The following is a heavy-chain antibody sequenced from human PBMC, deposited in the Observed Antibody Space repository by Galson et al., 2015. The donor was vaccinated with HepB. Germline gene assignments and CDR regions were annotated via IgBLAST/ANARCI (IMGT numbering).Heavy chain of an antibody. CDR3: ARDTSYGDTSLCY. J-gene: IGHJ4*02. CDR1: GYNFPNYG. D-gene: IGHD4-17*01. CDR2: ISPDNRKT. Sequence: SVKVSCKAFGYNFPNYGISWVRQAPGQGLEWMGWISPDNRKTDYAQKLQGRVTMTTDTSTSTVYMDLRSLRSDDTAVYYCARDTSYGDTSLCYWGQGTLVTVSS. V-gene: IGHV1-18*01.